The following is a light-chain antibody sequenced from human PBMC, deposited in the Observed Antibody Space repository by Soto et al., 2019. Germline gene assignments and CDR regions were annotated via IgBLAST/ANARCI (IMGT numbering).Light chain of an antibody. V-gene: IGLV2-8*01. Sequence: QAVLTQAPSASGSPGQSVTISCTGTSSDVGGYNYVSWYQQHPGKAPKFMIYEVSKRPSGVPDRFSGSKSGNTASLTVSGLQAEDEADYYCSSYAGSNNFVFGTGTKVTVL. CDR1: SSDVGGYNY. J-gene: IGLJ1*01. CDR2: EVS. CDR3: SSYAGSNNFV.